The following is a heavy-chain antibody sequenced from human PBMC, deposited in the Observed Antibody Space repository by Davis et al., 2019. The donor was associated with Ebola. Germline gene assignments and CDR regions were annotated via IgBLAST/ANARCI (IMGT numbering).Heavy chain of an antibody. V-gene: IGHV4-59*12. J-gene: IGHJ5*02. CDR3: ARDSYSSSWYWFDP. D-gene: IGHD6-13*01. CDR1: GGSISRYY. Sequence: MPSETLSLTCTFSGGSISRYYWSWIRQPPGTGLEWIGYIYYSGSTNYNPSLKSRVTISVDKSKNQFSLKLSSVTAADTAVYYCARDSYSSSWYWFDPWGQGTLVTVSS. CDR2: IYYSGST.